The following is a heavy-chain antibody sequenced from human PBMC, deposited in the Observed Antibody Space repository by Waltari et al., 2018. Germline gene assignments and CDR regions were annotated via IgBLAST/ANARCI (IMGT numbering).Heavy chain of an antibody. CDR2: ISWNSGSI. D-gene: IGHD1-26*01. J-gene: IGHJ4*02. CDR3: AKDKGSGSYHFFLNFDY. CDR1: GFTCADYA. Sequence: VHLVESGGGLVQPGRSLRLSCAASGFTCADYAMHWARQAPGKGLEWVSGISWNSGSIGYADSVKGRFTISRDNAKNSLYLQMNSLRAEDMALYYCAKDKGSGSYHFFLNFDYWGQGTLVTVSS. V-gene: IGHV3-9*03.